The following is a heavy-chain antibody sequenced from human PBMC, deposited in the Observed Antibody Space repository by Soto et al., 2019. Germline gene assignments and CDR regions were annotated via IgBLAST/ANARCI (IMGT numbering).Heavy chain of an antibody. CDR2: IYYIGST. J-gene: IGHJ5*02. Sequence: QVQLQESGPGLVKPSQTLSLTCTVSGGSISSGGYYWNWIRQHPGKGLECIGYIYYIGSTYYNPSLKRRVTISLDTSKTQFSLKLSSVTAADTTVYYCARSVFPWGQGTLVTVSS. CDR1: GGSISSGGYY. V-gene: IGHV4-31*03. CDR3: ARSVFP.